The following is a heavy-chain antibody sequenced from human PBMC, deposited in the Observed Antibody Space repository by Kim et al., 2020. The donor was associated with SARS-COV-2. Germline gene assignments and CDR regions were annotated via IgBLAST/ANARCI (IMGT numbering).Heavy chain of an antibody. CDR2: IYRSGST. CDR3: ARNGPYCLDY. V-gene: IGHV4-4*02. D-gene: IGHD2-21*02. J-gene: IGHJ4*02. Sequence: SETLSPTCAVSGGSISSTSGTWWSWVRQPPGKGLEWIGEIYRSGSTNYNPSLKSRVTISVDKSKIRFSMELRSVTAADTALYYCARNGPYCLDYWGRGVLVAVSP. CDR1: GGSISSTSGTW.